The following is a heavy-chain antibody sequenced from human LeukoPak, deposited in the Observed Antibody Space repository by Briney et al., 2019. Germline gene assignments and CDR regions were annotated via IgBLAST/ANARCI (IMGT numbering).Heavy chain of an antibody. V-gene: IGHV3-21*01. J-gene: IGHJ6*03. CDR1: GFTFSRYS. CDR2: ISSSSSYI. CDR3: ARAAVLRYFDWLSEAPYYYYYMDV. D-gene: IGHD3-9*01. Sequence: PGGSLRLSCAASGFTFSRYSMNWVRQAPGKGLGWVSSISSSSSYIYYADSVKGRFTISRDNAKNSLYLQMNSLRAEDTAVYYCARAAVLRYFDWLSEAPYYYYYMDVWGKGTTVTVSS.